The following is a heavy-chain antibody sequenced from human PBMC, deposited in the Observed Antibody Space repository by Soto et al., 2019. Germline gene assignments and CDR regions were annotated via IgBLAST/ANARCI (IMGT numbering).Heavy chain of an antibody. D-gene: IGHD7-27*01. CDR3: GRGHWGRDY. J-gene: IGHJ4*02. V-gene: IGHV3-7*01. Sequence: PGGSLRLSCAASGFTFSNYWMSWVRQAPGKGLEWVAHIKEDGSEKYYVDSVKGRFTISRDNARGSLFLQMNSLRVEDTALYYCGRGHWGRDYWGQAPVVTVFS. CDR1: GFTFSNYW. CDR2: IKEDGSEK.